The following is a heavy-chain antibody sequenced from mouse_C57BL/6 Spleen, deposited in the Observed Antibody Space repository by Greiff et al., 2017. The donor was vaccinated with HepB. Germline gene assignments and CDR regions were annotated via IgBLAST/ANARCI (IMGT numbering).Heavy chain of an antibody. D-gene: IGHD1-1*01. CDR1: GYTFTSYW. CDR2: INPSNGGT. V-gene: IGHV1-53*01. CDR3: ARSRDYGSSYRFAY. Sequence: QVQLKESGTELVKPGASVKLSCKASGYTFTSYWMHWVKQRPGQGLEWIGNINPSNGGTNYNEKFKSKATLTVDKSSSTAYMQLSSLTSEDSAVYYCARSRDYGSSYRFAYWGQGTLVTVSA. J-gene: IGHJ3*01.